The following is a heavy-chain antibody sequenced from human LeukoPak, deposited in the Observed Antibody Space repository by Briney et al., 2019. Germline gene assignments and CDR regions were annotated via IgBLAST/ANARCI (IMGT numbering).Heavy chain of an antibody. CDR1: GFTFSSYA. J-gene: IGHJ1*01. CDR3: ATHPGVAVADPPYFQH. V-gene: IGHV3-23*01. D-gene: IGHD6-19*01. Sequence: PGGSLRLSCAASGFTFSSYAMSWVRQAPGKGLEWVSTISGSGGSTNYADCVKGRFTISRDNSKNTLYLQMKSLRAEDTAVYYCATHPGVAVADPPYFQHWGQGTLVTVSS. CDR2: ISGSGGST.